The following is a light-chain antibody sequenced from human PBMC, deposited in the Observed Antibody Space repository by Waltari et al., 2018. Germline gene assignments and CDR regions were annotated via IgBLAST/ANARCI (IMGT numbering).Light chain of an antibody. CDR2: KAS. CDR1: QSISSW. Sequence: DIQMTQSPSTLSASVGARVTLTCRASQSISSWLAWYQQKPGKAPKLLIYKASSLESGVPSRFSGSGSGTEFTLTISSLQPDDFATYYCQQYNSYSREFGQGTKVEIK. V-gene: IGKV1-5*03. CDR3: QQYNSYSRE. J-gene: IGKJ1*01.